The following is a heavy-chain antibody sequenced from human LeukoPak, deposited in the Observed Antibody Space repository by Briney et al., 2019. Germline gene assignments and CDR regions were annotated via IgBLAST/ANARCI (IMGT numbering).Heavy chain of an antibody. D-gene: IGHD1-26*01. CDR2: IIIGSSPI. V-gene: IGHV3-48*04. CDR1: GSTFPTYS. J-gene: IGHJ4*02. CDR3: ARDVRVGATMLVPFDY. Sequence: GGSLRLSCEPSGSTFPTYSMTCVSQAPGKGLEWVTLIIIGSSPIFSADALKGRFTISRDDAKNLLYLDMNSLRAEDTAVYYCARDVRVGATMLVPFDYWGQGTLVTVSS.